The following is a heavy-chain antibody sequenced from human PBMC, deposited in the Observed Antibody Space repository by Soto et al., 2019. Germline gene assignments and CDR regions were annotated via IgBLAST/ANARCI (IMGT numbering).Heavy chain of an antibody. CDR2: IIPILGIA. Sequence: ASVKVSCKASGGTFSSYTISWVRQAPGQGLEWMGRIIPILGIANYAQKFQGRVTITADKSTSTAYMELSSLRSEDTAVYYCDLYGDYDASGDYWGQGTLVTVSS. CDR1: GGTFSSYT. J-gene: IGHJ4*02. D-gene: IGHD4-17*01. CDR3: DLYGDYDASGDY. V-gene: IGHV1-69*02.